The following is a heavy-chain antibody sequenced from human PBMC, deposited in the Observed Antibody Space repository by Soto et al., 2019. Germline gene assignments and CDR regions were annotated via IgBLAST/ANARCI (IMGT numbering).Heavy chain of an antibody. J-gene: IGHJ5*02. Sequence: VQLVESGGGLIQPGGSLRLSCAGSGIIVSSYYMSWVRQAPGKGLEWIGYIYYSGSTYYNPSLKSRVTISVDTSKNQFSLKLSSVTAADTAVYYCARGILAKGIDPWGQGTLVTVSS. CDR2: IYYSGST. CDR1: GIIVSSYY. V-gene: IGHV4-59*06. CDR3: ARGILAKGIDP. D-gene: IGHD1-20*01.